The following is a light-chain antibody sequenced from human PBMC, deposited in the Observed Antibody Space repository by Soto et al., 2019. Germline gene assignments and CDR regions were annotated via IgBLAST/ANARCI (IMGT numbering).Light chain of an antibody. J-gene: IGKJ3*01. V-gene: IGKV3-20*01. CDR3: QQYDSSLPRIT. Sequence: EIVLTQSPGTLSLSPGERATLSCRASQSVSSSHLVWYQQKPGQAPRLLIYGASNRATGIPDRFSGSGSGTDFTLIISRLEPEDFAMYYCQQYDSSLPRITFGHGTKVDIK. CDR1: QSVSSSH. CDR2: GAS.